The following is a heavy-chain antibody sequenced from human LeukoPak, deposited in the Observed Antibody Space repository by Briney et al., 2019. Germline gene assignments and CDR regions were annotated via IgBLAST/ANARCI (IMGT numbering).Heavy chain of an antibody. V-gene: IGHV4-59*08. CDR2: IYYSGST. J-gene: IGHJ3*02. Sequence: PSETLSLTCAVYGGSFSGYYWSWIRQPPGKGLEWIGYIYYSGSTNYNPSLKSRVTISVDTSKNQSSLKLSSVTAADTAVYYCARPDIWGQGTMVTVSS. CDR3: ARPDI. CDR1: GGSFSGYY.